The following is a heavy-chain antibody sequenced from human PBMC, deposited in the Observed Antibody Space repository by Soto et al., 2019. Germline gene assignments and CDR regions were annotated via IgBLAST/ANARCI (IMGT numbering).Heavy chain of an antibody. V-gene: IGHV3-23*01. Sequence: GGSLRLSCAASGFTFSIYAMSWVRHAPGKGLEWVSAISGSGGSTYYADSVKGRFTISRDNSKNTLYLQMNSLRAEDTAVYYCAKDREEDTAMVTGNWFDPWGQGTLVTVSS. CDR2: ISGSGGST. D-gene: IGHD5-18*01. J-gene: IGHJ5*02. CDR1: GFTFSIYA. CDR3: AKDREEDTAMVTGNWFDP.